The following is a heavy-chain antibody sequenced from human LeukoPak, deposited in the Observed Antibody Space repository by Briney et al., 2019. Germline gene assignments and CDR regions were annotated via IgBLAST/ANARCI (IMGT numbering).Heavy chain of an antibody. J-gene: IGHJ3*02. Sequence: GGSLRLSCAASGFTFSSFWMTWVRQAPGKGLEWVANIRQGGGETYYVDSVKGRFTISRDNAKTSLYLQMTSLRAEDAAVYYCARRYHFDSSGLHWRSPFDIWGQGTMVAVSS. V-gene: IGHV3-7*01. D-gene: IGHD3-22*01. CDR2: IRQGGGET. CDR3: ARRYHFDSSGLHWRSPFDI. CDR1: GFTFSSFW.